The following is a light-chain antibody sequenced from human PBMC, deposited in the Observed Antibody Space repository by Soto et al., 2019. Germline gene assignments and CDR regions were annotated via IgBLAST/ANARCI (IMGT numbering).Light chain of an antibody. CDR3: QSYDTSVV. CDR2: ANN. CDR1: NSNLGAGYA. Sequence: QSVLTQPPSVSGAPGQRVTISCTGNNSNLGAGYAVHWYLHLPGAAPKLLIYANNNRPSGVPDRFSGSKSGTSASLAIAGLQAEDGGDYYCQSYDTSVVFGGGTKVTVL. J-gene: IGLJ2*01. V-gene: IGLV1-40*01.